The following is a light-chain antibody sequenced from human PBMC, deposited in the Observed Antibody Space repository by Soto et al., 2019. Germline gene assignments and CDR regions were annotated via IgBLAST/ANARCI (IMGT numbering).Light chain of an antibody. Sequence: EIVMTQSPDSRSVSPGERAALSCRASESISTNLAWYQQRPGQAPRLLIYGASTRATGTPARFSGSGSGTEFTLTISSLQPDDFATYYCQHYNSYSEAFGQGTKVDIK. CDR1: ESISTN. CDR3: QHYNSYSEA. V-gene: IGKV3-15*01. J-gene: IGKJ1*01. CDR2: GAS.